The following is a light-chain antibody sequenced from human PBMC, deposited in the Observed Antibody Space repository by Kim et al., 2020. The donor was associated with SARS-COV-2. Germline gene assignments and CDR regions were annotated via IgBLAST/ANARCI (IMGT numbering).Light chain of an antibody. CDR1: SSNIGAGYD. V-gene: IGLV1-40*01. J-gene: IGLJ3*02. CDR3: QSYDSRLSGWV. CDR2: DNI. Sequence: RVTISCTGSSSNIGAGYDVHWYQQLPGTAPKLLIYDNINRPSGVPDRFSGSKSGTSASLAITGLQTEDEADYYCQSYDSRLSGWVFGGGTQLTVL.